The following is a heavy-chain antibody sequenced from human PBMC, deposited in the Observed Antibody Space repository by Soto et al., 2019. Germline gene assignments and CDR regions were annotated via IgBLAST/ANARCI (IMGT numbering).Heavy chain of an antibody. J-gene: IGHJ4*02. D-gene: IGHD3-22*01. Sequence: EVQLLESGGGLVQPGGSLRLSCAASGFTFSSYAMSWVRQAPGKGLEWVSAISGSGGSTYYADSVKGRFTISRDNSKNTLYLQMNSLRAEDTAVYYCAKPEGDYYDSSGYLSMGAIDYWGQGTLVTVSS. CDR1: GFTFSSYA. V-gene: IGHV3-23*01. CDR2: ISGSGGST. CDR3: AKPEGDYYDSSGYLSMGAIDY.